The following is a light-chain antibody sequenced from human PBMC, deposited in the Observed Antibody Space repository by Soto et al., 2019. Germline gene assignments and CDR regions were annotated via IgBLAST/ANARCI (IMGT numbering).Light chain of an antibody. CDR2: EAS. CDR3: KKYHYLGT. V-gene: IGKV1-5*03. CDR1: QSISSA. J-gene: IGKJ1*01. Sequence: DTQMTQSPSTLSASVGDRVTITCRASQSISSALAWYQQKPGKAPKVLIYEASSLQSWVPSRFSGSGSGKEFTLPISSRQPGVFAIYYAKKYHYLGTFGKGTRVDTK.